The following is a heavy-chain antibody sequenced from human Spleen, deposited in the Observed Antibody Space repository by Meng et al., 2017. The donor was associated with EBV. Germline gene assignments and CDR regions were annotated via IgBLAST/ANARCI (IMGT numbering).Heavy chain of an antibody. CDR1: GDSISSGAYP. D-gene: IGHD3-22*01. CDR2: IFHNGST. V-gene: IGHV4-30-2*01. Sequence: QLQLQAARSGLVKASQTLSPTWTGSGDSISSGAYPWSWVPQPPGKGLEWIGYIFHNGSTYYNASLKSRVTISVDRSKHQFSLKLTSVTPADTAVYYCARDSHGYYFFDFWGPGTLVTVSS. J-gene: IGHJ4*02. CDR3: ARDSHGYYFFDF.